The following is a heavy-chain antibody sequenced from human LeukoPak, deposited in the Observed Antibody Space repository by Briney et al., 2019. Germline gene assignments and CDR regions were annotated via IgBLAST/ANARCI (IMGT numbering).Heavy chain of an antibody. D-gene: IGHD3-3*01. V-gene: IGHV4-34*01. CDR2: INHSGST. Sequence: ETLSLTCDVHGGSLGGYYWSWIRQSPGKGLGWIGEINHSGSTNDNPSLESRVTISVDTSKNQLSLKMRSVTAADTAVYYCARRNDFWSGYEKTAIDVWGQGTMVIVSS. CDR1: GGSLGGYY. CDR3: ARRNDFWSGYEKTAIDV. J-gene: IGHJ3*01.